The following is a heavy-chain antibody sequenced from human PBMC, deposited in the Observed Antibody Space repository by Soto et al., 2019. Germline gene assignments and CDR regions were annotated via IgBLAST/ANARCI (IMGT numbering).Heavy chain of an antibody. CDR2: IIPIFGTA. Sequence: QVQLVQSGAEVKKPGSSVKVSCKASGGTFSSYAISWVRQAPGQGLEWMGGIIPIFGTANYAQKFQGRVTITADESTSTAYMELSSLRSEDTAVYYCAREVRRWLRQPEAFDIWGQGTMVTVSS. V-gene: IGHV1-69*01. J-gene: IGHJ3*02. CDR1: GGTFSSYA. CDR3: AREVRRWLRQPEAFDI. D-gene: IGHD5-12*01.